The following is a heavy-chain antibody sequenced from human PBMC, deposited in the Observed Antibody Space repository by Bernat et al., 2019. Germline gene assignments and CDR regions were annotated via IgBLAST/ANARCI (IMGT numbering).Heavy chain of an antibody. J-gene: IGHJ6*03. CDR2: INHSGST. Sequence: QVQLQQWGAGLLKPSETLSLTCGVYGGSFSNYSWSWIRQPPGKGLEWIGEINHSGSTDYNPSLATRVTISIDSSRNQFSLKLSSVTAADTAVYYCAREQTEFVHDFWIGYEGRYYYFYYIDVWGEGTSVTVSS. CDR1: GGSFSNYS. D-gene: IGHD3-3*01. V-gene: IGHV4-34*01. CDR3: AREQTEFVHDFWIGYEGRYYYFYYIDV.